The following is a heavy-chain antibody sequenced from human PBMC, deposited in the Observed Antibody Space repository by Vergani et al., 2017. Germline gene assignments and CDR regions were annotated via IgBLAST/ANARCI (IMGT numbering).Heavy chain of an antibody. V-gene: IGHV3-74*02. D-gene: IGHD2-2*02. CDR1: GFTFSSYW. CDR3: ARGGHTLYYYYYMDV. J-gene: IGHJ6*03. Sequence: EVQLVESGGGLVKPGGSLRLSCAASGFTFSSYWMHWVRQAPGKGLVWVSRINSDGSSTSYADSVKGRFTISRDNAKNTLYLQMNSLRAEDTAVYYCARGGHTLYYYYYMDVWGKGTTVTVSS. CDR2: INSDGSST.